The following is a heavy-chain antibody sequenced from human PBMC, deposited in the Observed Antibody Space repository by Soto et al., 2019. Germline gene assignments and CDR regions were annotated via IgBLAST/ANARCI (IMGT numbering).Heavy chain of an antibody. Sequence: PGGSLRLSCTAYGFTFSRHALAWVRQSPGKGLEWVTVISGSGSSTSHADSVKGRFTISRDNAKNTLYLQMNSLRAEDTAVHYCVRTNGYWGQGTLVTVSS. J-gene: IGHJ4*02. CDR2: ISGSGSST. V-gene: IGHV3-23*01. CDR3: VRTNGY. CDR1: GFTFSRHA. D-gene: IGHD1-1*01.